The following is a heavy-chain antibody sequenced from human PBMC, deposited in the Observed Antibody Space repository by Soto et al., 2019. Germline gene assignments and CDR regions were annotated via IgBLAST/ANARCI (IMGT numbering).Heavy chain of an antibody. D-gene: IGHD3-10*01. CDR2: IYYSGTT. V-gene: IGHV4-39*01. CDR3: AGGMSAVGSEY. CDR1: GGSISSSSYY. J-gene: IGHJ4*02. Sequence: QLQLQESGPGLVKPSETLSLTCTVSGGSISSSSYYWGRIRQPPGKGLEWIGDIYYSGTTHYNSSLKSRVTIAVDTSKNQFSLMLSSVTAADTAVYYCAGGMSAVGSEYWGQGTLVTVSS.